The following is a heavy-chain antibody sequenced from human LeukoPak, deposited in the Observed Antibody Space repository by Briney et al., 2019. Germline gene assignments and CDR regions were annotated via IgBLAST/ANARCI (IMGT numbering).Heavy chain of an antibody. Sequence: ASVKVSCKASGYTFTGYYMHWVRQAPGQGLEWMGWINPNSGGTNYAQKFQGWVTMTRDTSISTAYMELSRLRSDDTAVYYCASGATIAAAGTSYYYGMDVWGQGTTVTVSS. CDR1: GYTFTGYY. J-gene: IGHJ6*02. CDR2: INPNSGGT. CDR3: ASGATIAAAGTSYYYGMDV. D-gene: IGHD6-13*01. V-gene: IGHV1-2*04.